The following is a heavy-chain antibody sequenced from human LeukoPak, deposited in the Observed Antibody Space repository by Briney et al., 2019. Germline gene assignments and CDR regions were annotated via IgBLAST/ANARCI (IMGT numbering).Heavy chain of an antibody. CDR2: IYYSGSA. V-gene: IGHV4-59*01. CDR1: GGSISSYY. CDR3: ARGYYDFWSGYSYYFDY. J-gene: IGHJ4*02. D-gene: IGHD3-3*01. Sequence: SETLSLTCTVSGGSISSYYWSWIWQPPGKGLEWIGYIYYSGSANYNPSLKSRVTISVDTSKNQFSLKLSSVTAADTAVYYCARGYYDFWSGYSYYFDYWGQGTLVTVSS.